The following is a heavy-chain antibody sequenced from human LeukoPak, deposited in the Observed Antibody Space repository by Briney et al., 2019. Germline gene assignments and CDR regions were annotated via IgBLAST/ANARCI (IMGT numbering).Heavy chain of an antibody. CDR2: IYPGDSDT. CDR3: ARARCYSSSCYRGFDY. J-gene: IGHJ4*02. Sequence: GESLKISCKGSGYSFNSFWIGWVRQMPGKGLEWMGIIYPGDSDTRYSPSFQGQVTISADKSINTAYLQWSSLKASDTAMYYCARARCYSSSCYRGFDYWGQGTLVTVSS. V-gene: IGHV5-51*01. CDR1: GYSFNSFW. D-gene: IGHD2-2*02.